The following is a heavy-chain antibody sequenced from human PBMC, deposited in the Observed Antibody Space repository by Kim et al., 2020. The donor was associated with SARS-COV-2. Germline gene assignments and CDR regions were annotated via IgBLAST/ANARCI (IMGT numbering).Heavy chain of an antibody. J-gene: IGHJ4*01. D-gene: IGHD2-15*01. CDR1: GGSFSGYY. CDR2: INHSGST. Sequence: SETLSLTCAVYGGSFSGYYWSWIRQPPGKGLEWIGEINHSGSTNYNPSLKSRVTISVDTSKNQFSLKLSSVTAADTAGYYCARDLGTAGCSGGSCYSFD. CDR3: ARDLGTAGCSGGSCYSFD. V-gene: IGHV4-34*01.